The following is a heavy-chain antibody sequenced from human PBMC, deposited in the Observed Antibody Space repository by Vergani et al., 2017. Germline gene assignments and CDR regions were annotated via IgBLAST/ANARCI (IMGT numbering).Heavy chain of an antibody. Sequence: QVQLQESGPGLVKPSQTLSLTCTVSGGSINSHNYYWSWIRQPAGKGLEWIGRIQTSGSTNYNPSLKSRVTMSEDTSKNQFSLVLTSVTAADTAVYFCARGSCLGGSCYKPLFDYWGQGILGTVSS. D-gene: IGHD2-15*01. CDR1: GGSINSHNYY. CDR2: IQTSGST. J-gene: IGHJ4*02. CDR3: ARGSCLGGSCYKPLFDY. V-gene: IGHV4-61*02.